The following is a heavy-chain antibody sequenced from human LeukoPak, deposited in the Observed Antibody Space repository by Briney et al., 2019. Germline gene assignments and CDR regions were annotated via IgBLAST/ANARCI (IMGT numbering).Heavy chain of an antibody. D-gene: IGHD3-10*01. CDR1: GASIRSSNS. J-gene: IGHJ5*02. CDR2: IFHSGST. V-gene: IGHV4-4*01. CDR3: ARGRHYYYGSGSYYSNWFDP. Sequence: SLTCAVFGASIRSSNSWSCVRQPPGQGLARIGVIFHSGSTNYIPSLNSRLTISVDTSNNLFSLKLSSVTAADTAVYCCARGRHYYYGSGSYYSNWFDPWGQGTLVTVSS.